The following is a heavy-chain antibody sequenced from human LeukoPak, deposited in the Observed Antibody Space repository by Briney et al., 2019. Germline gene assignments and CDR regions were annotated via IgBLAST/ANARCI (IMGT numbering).Heavy chain of an antibody. V-gene: IGHV1-69*06. J-gene: IGHJ3*02. CDR2: IIPIFGTA. CDR1: GGTFSSYA. CDR3: ARGGGGGSYFFSTEDDAFDI. D-gene: IGHD1-26*01. Sequence: SVKVSCKASGGTFSSYAISWVRQAPGQGLEWMGGIIPIFGTANYAQKFQGRVTITADKSTSTAYMELSSLRSEDTAVYYCARGGGGGSYFFSTEDDAFDIWGQGTMVTVSS.